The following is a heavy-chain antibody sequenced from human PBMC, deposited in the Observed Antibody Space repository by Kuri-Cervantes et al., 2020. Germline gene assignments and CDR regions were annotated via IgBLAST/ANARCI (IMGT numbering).Heavy chain of an antibody. CDR2: MSSSGSTI. Sequence: GGSLRLSCAASGFTFSDYYMSWIRQTPGKGLEWVSYMSSSGSTIYYADSVKGRFTISRDNSKNTLYLQMNSLRAEDTAVYYCARGGYDFWSGYYPFDYWGQGTLVTVSS. V-gene: IGHV3-11*04. D-gene: IGHD3-3*01. CDR3: ARGGYDFWSGYYPFDY. CDR1: GFTFSDYY. J-gene: IGHJ4*02.